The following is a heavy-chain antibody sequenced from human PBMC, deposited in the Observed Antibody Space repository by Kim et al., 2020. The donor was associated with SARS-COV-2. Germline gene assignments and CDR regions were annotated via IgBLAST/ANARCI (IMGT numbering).Heavy chain of an antibody. Sequence: SETLSLTCAVYGGSFSGYYWSWIRQPPGKGLEWIGEINHSGSTNYNPSLKSRVTISVDTSKNQFSLKLSSVTAADTAVYYCARLPRRDGYNYRARSTDYWGQGTLVTVSS. CDR2: INHSGST. J-gene: IGHJ4*02. CDR1: GGSFSGYY. CDR3: ARLPRRDGYNYRARSTDY. V-gene: IGHV4-34*01. D-gene: IGHD5-12*01.